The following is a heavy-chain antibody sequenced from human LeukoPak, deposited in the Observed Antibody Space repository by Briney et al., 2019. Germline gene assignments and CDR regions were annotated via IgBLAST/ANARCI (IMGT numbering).Heavy chain of an antibody. V-gene: IGHV3-23*01. CDR1: GFTFSSYA. CDR2: ISGSGGST. Sequence: GGSLRLSCAASGFTFSSYAMSWVRQAPGKGLEWVSAISGSGGSTYYADSVRGRFTISRDNSKNTLYLQMNSQRAEDTAVYYCAKYYYDSSGYYPYYFDYWGQGTLVTVSS. D-gene: IGHD3-22*01. J-gene: IGHJ4*02. CDR3: AKYYYDSSGYYPYYFDY.